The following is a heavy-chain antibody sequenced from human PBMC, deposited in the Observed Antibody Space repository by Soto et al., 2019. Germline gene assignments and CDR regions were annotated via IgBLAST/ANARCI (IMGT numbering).Heavy chain of an antibody. V-gene: IGHV4-59*01. D-gene: IGHD6-19*01. CDR2: IYYSGST. CDR1: GGSISSYY. J-gene: IGHJ2*01. Sequence: SETLSLTCTVSGGSISSYYWSWIRQPPGKGLEWIGYIYYSGSTNYNPSLKSRVTISVDTSKNQFSLKLSSVTAADTAVYYCARDVAGYGSGWSLDWYFDLWGRGTLVTVSS. CDR3: ARDVAGYGSGWSLDWYFDL.